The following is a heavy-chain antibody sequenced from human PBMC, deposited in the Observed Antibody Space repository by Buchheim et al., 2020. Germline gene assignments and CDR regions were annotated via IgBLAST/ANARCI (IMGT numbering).Heavy chain of an antibody. V-gene: IGHV3-74*01. J-gene: IGHJ2*01. CDR2: INSDGSST. CDR3: ARDLAARITIFGVVIPHYWYFDL. D-gene: IGHD3-3*01. Sequence: EVQLVESGGGLVQPGGSLRLSCAASGFTFSSYWMHWVRQAPGKGLVWVSRINSDGSSTSYADSVKGRFTISRDNAKNTLYLQMNSLRAEDTAVYYCARDLAARITIFGVVIPHYWYFDLWGRGTL. CDR1: GFTFSSYW.